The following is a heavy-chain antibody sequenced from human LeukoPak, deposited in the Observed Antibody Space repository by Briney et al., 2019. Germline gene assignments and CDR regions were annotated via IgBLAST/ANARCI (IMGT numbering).Heavy chain of an antibody. CDR3: ARVRYYGSAHPDY. J-gene: IGHJ4*02. CDR1: GSTFSDYY. V-gene: IGHV3-11*04. Sequence: GGSLRLSCAASGSTFSDYYMSWIRQAPGKGLEWVSYISSSGSTIYYADSVKGRFTISRDNAKNSLYLQMNSLRAEDTAVYYCARVRYYGSAHPDYWGQGTLVTVSS. D-gene: IGHD3-10*01. CDR2: ISSSGSTI.